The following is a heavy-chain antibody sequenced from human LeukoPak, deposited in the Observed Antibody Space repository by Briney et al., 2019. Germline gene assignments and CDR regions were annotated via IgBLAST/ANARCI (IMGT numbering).Heavy chain of an antibody. J-gene: IGHJ6*03. CDR2: INHSGST. D-gene: IGHD3-10*01. CDR1: GGSFSGYY. CDR3: ARHVRFGGFYYYYYMDV. V-gene: IGHV4-34*01. Sequence: KPSETLSLTCAVYGGSFSGYYWSWIRQPPGKGLEWIGEINHSGSTNYNPSLKSRVTISVDTSKNQFSLKLSSVTAADTAVYYCARHVRFGGFYYYYYMDVWGKGTTVTISS.